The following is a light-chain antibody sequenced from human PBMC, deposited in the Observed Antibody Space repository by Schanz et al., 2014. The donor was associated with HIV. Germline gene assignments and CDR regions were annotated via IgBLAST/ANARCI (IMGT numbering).Light chain of an antibody. CDR2: SVN. CDR3: SSYTRDTVL. CDR1: NSDVGSYDY. J-gene: IGLJ2*01. V-gene: IGLV2-11*01. Sequence: QSALIQPPSVSGSPGQSVTISCTGTNSDVGSYDYVSWCQQRPGTVPKPMVYSVNTQPSRVPKCFSDSTSGNTASMTISEPQAEDEDDYYCSSYTRDTVLFGGGTKLTVL.